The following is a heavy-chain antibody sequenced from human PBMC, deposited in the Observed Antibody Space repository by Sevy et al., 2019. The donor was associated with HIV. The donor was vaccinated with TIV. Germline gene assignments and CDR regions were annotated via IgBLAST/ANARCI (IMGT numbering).Heavy chain of an antibody. CDR2: ISISSNHI. Sequence: GGSLRLSCAASGFTFSSYSMNWVRQAPGMGLQWVSSISISSNHIYYAESMKGRFTVSRDNAKNSLYLQMNSLRAEDTAVYYCARAPEENYDYITGSIDYWGQGTLVTVSS. CDR1: GFTFSSYS. CDR3: ARAPEENYDYITGSIDY. D-gene: IGHD3-16*01. V-gene: IGHV3-21*01. J-gene: IGHJ4*02.